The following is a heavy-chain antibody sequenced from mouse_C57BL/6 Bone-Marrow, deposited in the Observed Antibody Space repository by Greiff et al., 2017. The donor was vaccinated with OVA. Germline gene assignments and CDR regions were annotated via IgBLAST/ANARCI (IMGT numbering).Heavy chain of an antibody. V-gene: IGHV1-61*01. D-gene: IGHD1-1*02. CDR1: GFTFTSYW. CDR2: IYPSDSET. Sequence: VQLQQPGAELVRPGSSVKLSCKASGFTFTSYWMDWVKQRPGQGLEWIGNIYPSDSETYYNQKFKDKATLTVDKSSRTAYMQLSSRTSYDSAVYYCARSGGSPDYWGQGTTLTVSS. CDR3: ARSGGSPDY. J-gene: IGHJ2*01.